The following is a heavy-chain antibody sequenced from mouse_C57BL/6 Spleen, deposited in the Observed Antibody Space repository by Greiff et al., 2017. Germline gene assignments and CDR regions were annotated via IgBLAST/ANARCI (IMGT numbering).Heavy chain of an antibody. D-gene: IGHD1-1*01. CDR3: ARGNYYGSSYCYFDY. V-gene: IGHV1-55*01. Sequence: QVQLKQSGAELVKPGASVKMSCKASGYTFTSYWITWVKQRPGQGLEWIGDIYPGSGSTNYNEKFKSKATLTVDTSSSTAYMQLSSLTSEDSAVYYCARGNYYGSSYCYFDYWGQGTTLTVSS. CDR2: IYPGSGST. CDR1: GYTFTSYW. J-gene: IGHJ2*01.